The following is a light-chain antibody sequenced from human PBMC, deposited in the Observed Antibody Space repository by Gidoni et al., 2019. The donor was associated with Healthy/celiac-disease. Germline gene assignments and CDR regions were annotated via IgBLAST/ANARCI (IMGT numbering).Light chain of an antibody. J-gene: IGLJ2*01. CDR3: HSRDSSGNLVV. CDR2: GKN. Sequence: SAELTQDPAVSVDLGQTVRITCQGDSLRSYYASWYQQKPGQAPGLVIYGKNNRPSGIPDRFSGSSSGTTASLTITGAQAEDEADYYCHSRDSSGNLVVFGGGTKLTVL. V-gene: IGLV3-19*01. CDR1: SLRSYY.